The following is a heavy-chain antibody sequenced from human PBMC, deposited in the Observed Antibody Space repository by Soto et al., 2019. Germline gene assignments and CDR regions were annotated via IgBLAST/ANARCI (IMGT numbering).Heavy chain of an antibody. J-gene: IGHJ6*02. D-gene: IGHD6-13*01. Sequence: GGSLRLSCAASGFTFSSYAMSWVRQAPGKGLEWVAVIWYDGSNKYYADSVKGRFTISRDNSKNTLYLQMNSLRAEDTAVYYCARVPVPDSSSWYPQYYYGMDVWGQGTTVTVSS. CDR3: ARVPVPDSSSWYPQYYYGMDV. CDR1: GFTFSSYA. V-gene: IGHV3-33*08. CDR2: IWYDGSNK.